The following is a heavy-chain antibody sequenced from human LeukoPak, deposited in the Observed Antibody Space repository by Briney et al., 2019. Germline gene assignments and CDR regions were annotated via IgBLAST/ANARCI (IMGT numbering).Heavy chain of an antibody. CDR3: ARGILTGVNY. Sequence: PGGSLRLSCAASGFTVNTNYMSWVRQAPGKGLEWVSVIYSGGNTNYAVSVKDRFTISRDNSKNTLYLQMNSLRAEDTAVYYCARGILTGVNYWGQGTLVTVSS. CDR1: GFTVNTNY. D-gene: IGHD3-9*01. V-gene: IGHV3-66*01. CDR2: IYSGGNT. J-gene: IGHJ4*02.